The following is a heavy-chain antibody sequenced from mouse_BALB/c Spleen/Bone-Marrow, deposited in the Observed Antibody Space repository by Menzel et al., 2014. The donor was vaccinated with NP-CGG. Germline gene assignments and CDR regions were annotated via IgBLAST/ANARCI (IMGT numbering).Heavy chain of an antibody. Sequence: VQLKESGGGLVKPGGSLKLSCVASGSTFSSYAMSWVRQTPEKRLEWVATISSGGSYTYYPDSVKGRFTISRDNAKNTLYLQMSSLRSEDTAMYYCARQRDGSYAMDYWGQGPSVTVSS. J-gene: IGHJ4*01. V-gene: IGHV5-9-3*01. CDR3: ARQRDGSYAMDY. D-gene: IGHD2-3*01. CDR1: GSTFSSYA. CDR2: ISSGGSYT.